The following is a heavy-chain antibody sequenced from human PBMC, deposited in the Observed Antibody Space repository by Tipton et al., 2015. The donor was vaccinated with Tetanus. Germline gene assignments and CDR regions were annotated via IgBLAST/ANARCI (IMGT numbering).Heavy chain of an antibody. J-gene: IGHJ3*02. Sequence: TLSLTCAVYGGSFSGYYWSWIRQPPGTGLEWIGEINHSGSTNYNPSLKSRVTISVDTSKNQFSLKLSSVTAADTAVYYCAREVLGDYGPFDAFDIWGQGTMVTVSS. CDR2: INHSGST. V-gene: IGHV4-34*01. CDR3: AREVLGDYGPFDAFDI. CDR1: GGSFSGYY. D-gene: IGHD4/OR15-4a*01.